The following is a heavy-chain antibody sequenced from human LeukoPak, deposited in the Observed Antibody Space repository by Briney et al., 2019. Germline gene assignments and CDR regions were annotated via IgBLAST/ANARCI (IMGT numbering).Heavy chain of an antibody. CDR1: GGSFSGYY. CDR2: INHSGST. CDR3: ARGQDY. V-gene: IGHV4-34*01. Sequence: PSETLSLTCAVYGGSFSGYYWSWIRQLPGKGLEWIGEINHSGSTNYNPSLKSRVTISVDTSKNQFSLKLSSVTAADTAVYYCARGQDYWGQGTLVTVSS. J-gene: IGHJ4*02.